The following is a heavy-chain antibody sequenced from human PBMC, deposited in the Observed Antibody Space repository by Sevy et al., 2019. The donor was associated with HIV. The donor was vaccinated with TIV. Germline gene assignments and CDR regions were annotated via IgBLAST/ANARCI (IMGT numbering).Heavy chain of an antibody. V-gene: IGHV4-39*01. Sequence: SETLSLTCTVSGGSISASSYDWGWIRQPPGMGLEWIGSMFYSGTTYYNSSLKSRVTLSVDTSKNQFSLKMNSVTAADTAVYYCARQGGIVDRAFDYWGQGTLVTVSS. CDR1: GGSISASSYD. CDR3: ARQGGIVDRAFDY. CDR2: MFYSGTT. D-gene: IGHD2-21*01. J-gene: IGHJ4*02.